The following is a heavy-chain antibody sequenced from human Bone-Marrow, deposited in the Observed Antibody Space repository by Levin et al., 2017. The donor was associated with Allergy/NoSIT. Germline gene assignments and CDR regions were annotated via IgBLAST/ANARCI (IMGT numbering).Heavy chain of an antibody. CDR2: IIPIFGTA. CDR1: GGTFSSYA. Sequence: SVKVSCKASGGTFSSYAISWVRQAPGQGLEWMGGIIPIFGTANYAQKFQGRVTITADESTSTAYMELSSLRSEDTAVYYCARAVVVVAATSPVWFDPWGQGTLVTVSS. D-gene: IGHD2-15*01. V-gene: IGHV1-69*13. CDR3: ARAVVVVAATSPVWFDP. J-gene: IGHJ5*02.